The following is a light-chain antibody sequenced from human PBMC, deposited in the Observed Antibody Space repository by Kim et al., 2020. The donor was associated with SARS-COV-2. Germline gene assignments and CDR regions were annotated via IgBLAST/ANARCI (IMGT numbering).Light chain of an antibody. V-gene: IGKV1-5*03. CDR1: QSPGKW. CDR2: QAF. J-gene: IGKJ1*01. Sequence: DIQLTQSPATLSASVGDRLTITCRASQSPGKWLAWYQLRPGKAPKLLIYQAFTLQSGVPSRFSGGGSGTELTLTISSLVPDDSATYYRQQYKTQPWTFGQGTKVDIK. CDR3: QQYKTQPWT.